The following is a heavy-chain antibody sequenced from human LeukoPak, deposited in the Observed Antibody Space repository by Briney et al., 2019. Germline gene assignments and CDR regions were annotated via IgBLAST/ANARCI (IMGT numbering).Heavy chain of an antibody. CDR2: INHSGST. CDR3: ARGGNYDSSGYYSRDAFDI. Sequence: PSETLSLTCAVYGGSFSGYYWSWIRQPPGKGLEWIGEINHSGSTNYNPSLKSRVTISVDTSKNQFSLKLSSVTAADTAVYYCARGGNYDSSGYYSRDAFDIWGQGTMVTVSS. J-gene: IGHJ3*02. V-gene: IGHV4-34*01. D-gene: IGHD3-22*01. CDR1: GGSFSGYY.